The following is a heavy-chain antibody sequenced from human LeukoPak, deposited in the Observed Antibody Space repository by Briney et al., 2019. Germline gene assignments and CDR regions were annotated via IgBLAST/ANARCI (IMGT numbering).Heavy chain of an antibody. D-gene: IGHD1-26*01. CDR1: GYTFIDYY. CDR3: ARGGGRYSVDY. J-gene: IGHJ4*02. V-gene: IGHV1-2*02. Sequence: ASVKVSCKASGYTFIDYYMHWVRQAPGQGLEWIGWNSPNSGGTKYVQKFQGRVTMTRDTSITTVYMELSGLSFDDTAVYYCARGGGRYSVDYWGQGTLVIVSS. CDR2: NSPNSGGT.